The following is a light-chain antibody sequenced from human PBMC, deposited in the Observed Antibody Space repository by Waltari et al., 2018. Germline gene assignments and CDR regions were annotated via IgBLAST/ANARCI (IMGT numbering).Light chain of an antibody. J-gene: IGKJ4*01. CDR3: HQYNTLPLT. CDR1: ESVKNN. Sequence: DVQLTHSPSTLSASVGDRVTITCRASESVKNNLAWYQHQPGKAPKVLVHKASRLESGVPSIFSGSGYGTEFTLTISSLEPDDFATYYCHQYNTLPLTFGGGTKVEIK. V-gene: IGKV1-5*03. CDR2: KAS.